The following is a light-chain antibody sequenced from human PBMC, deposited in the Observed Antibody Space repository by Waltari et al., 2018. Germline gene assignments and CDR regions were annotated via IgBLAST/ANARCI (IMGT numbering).Light chain of an antibody. CDR3: QQYNSYSLLT. V-gene: IGKV1-5*03. CDR1: QSISNW. Sequence: DIQMNQSPFTLSASVGDRDITTCRAIQSISNWLAWYQHKPGKAPKLLIYKASTLASGVPSRFSGSGSGTDFSLTISSLQPDDFATYYCQQYNSYSLLTFGGGTKVEIK. CDR2: KAS. J-gene: IGKJ4*01.